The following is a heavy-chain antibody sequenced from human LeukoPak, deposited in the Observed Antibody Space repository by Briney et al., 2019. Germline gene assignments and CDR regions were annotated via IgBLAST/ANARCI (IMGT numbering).Heavy chain of an antibody. CDR1: GGTFTSYA. CDR2: ISPSGGST. J-gene: IGHJ6*03. V-gene: IGHV1-46*01. D-gene: IGHD5-12*01. CDR3: ARDWSWVGYSGYDYPNYYMDV. Sequence: GASVKVSCKASGGTFTSYAISWVRQAPGQGPEWMGVISPSGGSTTYAQKFQGRVTLTRDTSISTAYMELSRLRSDDTAVYYCARDWSWVGYSGYDYPNYYMDVWGKGTTVTISS.